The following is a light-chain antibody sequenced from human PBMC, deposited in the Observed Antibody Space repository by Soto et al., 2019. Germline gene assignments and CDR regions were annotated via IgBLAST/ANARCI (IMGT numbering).Light chain of an antibody. CDR3: HQYHSAPKT. V-gene: IGKV4-1*01. Sequence: DIVMTQSPDSLAVSLGERATINCKSSQSVLYSPNNKNYLAWYQQKPGQPPRLLVSWASTRESGVPDRFSGSGSGTDFTLTISSLQAEDAAVYYCHQYHSAPKTFGQGTKVEIK. CDR1: QSVLYSPNNKNY. J-gene: IGKJ1*01. CDR2: WAS.